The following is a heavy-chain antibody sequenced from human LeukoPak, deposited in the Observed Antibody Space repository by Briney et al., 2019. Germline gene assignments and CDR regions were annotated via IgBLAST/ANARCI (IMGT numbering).Heavy chain of an antibody. CDR1: GFTFSSYA. Sequence: GGSLRLSCAASGFTFSSYAMSWVRQAPGKGLEWVSAISGSGGSTYYADSVKGRFTISRDNAKNSLYLQMNSLTAEDTAVYYCARTGYSYGYLRYYYYGMDVWGQGTTVTVSS. D-gene: IGHD5-18*01. V-gene: IGHV3-23*01. CDR3: ARTGYSYGYLRYYYYGMDV. CDR2: ISGSGGST. J-gene: IGHJ6*02.